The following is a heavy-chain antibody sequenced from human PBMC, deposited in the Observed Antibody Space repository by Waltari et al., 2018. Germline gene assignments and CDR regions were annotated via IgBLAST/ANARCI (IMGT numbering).Heavy chain of an antibody. J-gene: IGHJ5*02. CDR2: ITGGGVDT. Sequence: EVQLLESGGGLVQPGGSLRLSCAASGFTFSNYAMMWVRQAPGNVVEWVSSITGGGVDTFYACSGKGRFTISRDNSKNTLYVQMHSVRVDDSAIYYCAKGKASGLVDWLDPWGQGTLVTVSS. CDR3: AKGKASGLVDWLDP. D-gene: IGHD6-19*01. V-gene: IGHV3-23*01. CDR1: GFTFSNYA.